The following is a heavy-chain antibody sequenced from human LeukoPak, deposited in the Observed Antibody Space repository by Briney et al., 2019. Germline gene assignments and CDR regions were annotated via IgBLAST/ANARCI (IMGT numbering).Heavy chain of an antibody. CDR1: GFIVSSNY. Sequence: GGSLRLSCAASGFIVSSNYMSWVRQAPGKGREWVSSLSSSGGSTYYADSVKGRFTISRDNAKNSLYLQMNSLRSEDTAMYYCARASGADYMYYMDVWGKGTTVTLSS. CDR3: ARASGADYMYYMDV. D-gene: IGHD4/OR15-4a*01. V-gene: IGHV3-53*05. CDR2: LSSSGGST. J-gene: IGHJ6*03.